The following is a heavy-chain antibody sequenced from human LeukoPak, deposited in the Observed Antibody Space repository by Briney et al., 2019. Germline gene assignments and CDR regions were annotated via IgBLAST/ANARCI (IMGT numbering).Heavy chain of an antibody. D-gene: IGHD5-24*01. CDR3: ARGRGDGYNIDFYFDY. V-gene: IGHV3-21*01. CDR1: GFTFSSYS. J-gene: IGHJ4*02. CDR2: ISSSSSYI. Sequence: GGSLRLSCAASGFTFSSYSMNWVRQAPGKGLEWVSSISSSSSYIYYADSVKGRYTISRDNAKNSLYLQMNSLRAEDTAVYYCARGRGDGYNIDFYFDYWGQGTLVTVSS.